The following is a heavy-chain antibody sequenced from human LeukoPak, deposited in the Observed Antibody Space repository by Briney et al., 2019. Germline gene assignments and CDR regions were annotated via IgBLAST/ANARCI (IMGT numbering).Heavy chain of an antibody. Sequence: ASVKVSCKASGDTFTGYYMHWVRQAPGQGLEWMGWINPNSGGTNYAQKFQGRVTMTRDTSISTAYMELSRLRSDDTAVYYCARGLYDSSGYYRTYYYYYYMDVWGKGTTVTVSS. CDR3: ARGLYDSSGYYRTYYYYYYMDV. D-gene: IGHD3-22*01. V-gene: IGHV1-2*02. J-gene: IGHJ6*03. CDR1: GDTFTGYY. CDR2: INPNSGGT.